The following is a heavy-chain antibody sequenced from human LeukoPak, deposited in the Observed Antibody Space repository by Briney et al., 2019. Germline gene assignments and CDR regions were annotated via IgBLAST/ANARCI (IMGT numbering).Heavy chain of an antibody. CDR3: AKSYCGGDCRDY. CDR2: IRYDGSNK. CDR1: GFTLNTYY. J-gene: IGHJ4*02. V-gene: IGHV3-30*02. Sequence: GGSLRLSCAGSGFTLNTYYMSWVRQAPGKGLEWVAFIRYDGSNKYYADSVKGRFTISRDNSKNTLYLQMNSLRAEDTAVYYCAKSYCGGDCRDYWGQGTLVTVPS. D-gene: IGHD2-21*02.